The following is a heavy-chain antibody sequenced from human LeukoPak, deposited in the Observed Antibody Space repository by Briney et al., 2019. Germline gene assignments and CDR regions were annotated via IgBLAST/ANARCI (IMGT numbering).Heavy chain of an antibody. CDR1: GGSISSYY. CDR3: ARDKGTDDYYYYMDV. CDR2: IYYSGST. Sequence: PSETLSLTCTVSGGSISSYYWSWIRQPPGKGLEWIGYIYYSGSTNYNPSLKSRVTISVDTSKNQFSLKLSSVTAADTAVYYCARDKGTDDYYYYMDVWGKGTTVTVSS. J-gene: IGHJ6*03. V-gene: IGHV4-59*01.